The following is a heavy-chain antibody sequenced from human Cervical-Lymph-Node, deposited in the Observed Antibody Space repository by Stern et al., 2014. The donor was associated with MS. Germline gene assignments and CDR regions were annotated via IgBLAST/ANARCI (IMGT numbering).Heavy chain of an antibody. CDR1: GYTFNNYG. CDR2: ISGYNGNT. V-gene: IGHV1-18*04. J-gene: IGHJ4*02. CDR3: AREDYSGGWYPV. D-gene: IGHD6-13*01. Sequence: QVQLVQSGAEVKKPGASVKVSCKASGYTFNNYGISWVRQAPGQGLEWMGWISGYNGNTNYAQKYEDRVTMTTDTSTSTAYMELRSLRSDDTAVYFCAREDYSGGWYPVWGQGTLVTVSS.